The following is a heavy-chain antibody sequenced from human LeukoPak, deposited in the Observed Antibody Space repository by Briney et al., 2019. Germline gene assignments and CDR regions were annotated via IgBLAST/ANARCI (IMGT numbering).Heavy chain of an antibody. CDR2: IYYSGST. Sequence: SETLSLTCTVSGVSISSSSYSWGWIRQPPGKGLEWIVSIYYSGSTYYNPSLKSRVTISVDTSKNQFSLKLSSVTAADTAVYYCARDLGGYSYGYKGDAFDIWGQGTMVTVSS. V-gene: IGHV4-39*07. J-gene: IGHJ3*02. CDR1: GVSISSSSYS. D-gene: IGHD5-18*01. CDR3: ARDLGGYSYGYKGDAFDI.